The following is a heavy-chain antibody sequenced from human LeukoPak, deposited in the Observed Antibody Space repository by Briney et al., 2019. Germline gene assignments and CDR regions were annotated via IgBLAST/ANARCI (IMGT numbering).Heavy chain of an antibody. J-gene: IGHJ6*03. Sequence: SETLSLTCAVYGGSFSGYYWSWIRQPPGKGLEWIGEINHSGSTNYNPSLKSRVTISVDMSKNHFSLRLTSVTAADTAVYYCARAIAVPGPGYYYFYMDVWGKGTTVTISS. V-gene: IGHV4-34*01. CDR3: ARAIAVPGPGYYYFYMDV. CDR2: INHSGST. D-gene: IGHD6-19*01. CDR1: GGSFSGYY.